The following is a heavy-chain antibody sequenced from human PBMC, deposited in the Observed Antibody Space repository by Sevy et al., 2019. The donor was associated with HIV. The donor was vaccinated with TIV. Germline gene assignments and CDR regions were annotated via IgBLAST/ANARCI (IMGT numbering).Heavy chain of an antibody. V-gene: IGHV1-2*02. CDR3: AIIGYCSSTSCSPYYYYGMDV. Sequence: ASVKVSCKASGYTFTGYYMHWVRQAPGQGLEWMGWINPNSGGTNYAQKFQGRVTMTRDTSISTAYMELSRLRSDDTAVYYCAIIGYCSSTSCSPYYYYGMDVWSQGTTVTVSS. J-gene: IGHJ6*02. D-gene: IGHD2-2*01. CDR2: INPNSGGT. CDR1: GYTFTGYY.